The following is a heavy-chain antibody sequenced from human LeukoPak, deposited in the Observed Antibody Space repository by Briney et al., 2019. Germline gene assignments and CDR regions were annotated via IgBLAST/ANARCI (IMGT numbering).Heavy chain of an antibody. V-gene: IGHV4-31*03. CDR3: ARGSGDGYSKFDY. Sequence: PSETLSLNCTVSGGSISSGGYYWSWIRQHPGKGLEWIGYIYYSGSTYYNPSLKSRVTISVDTSKNQFSLKLSSVTAADTAVYYCARGSGDGYSKFDYWGQGTLVTVSS. CDR2: IYYSGST. J-gene: IGHJ4*02. CDR1: GGSISSGGYY. D-gene: IGHD5-24*01.